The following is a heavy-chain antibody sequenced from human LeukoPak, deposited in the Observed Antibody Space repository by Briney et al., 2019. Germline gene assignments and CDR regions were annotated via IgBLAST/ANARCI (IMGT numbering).Heavy chain of an antibody. D-gene: IGHD1-26*01. J-gene: IGHJ6*02. CDR2: LIPIFGTA. CDR1: VGTLSSYS. CDR3: AREGDQLLSEYYYYGMDV. Sequence: SVKLFCRASVGTLSSYSISWVRQASGQGLEWMGGLIPIFGTANYTQKSQRRDTITGDEHTRTAHMALNGLRSEDRGVFQCAREGDQLLSEYYYYGMDVWGQGTTVTVSS. V-gene: IGHV1-69*13.